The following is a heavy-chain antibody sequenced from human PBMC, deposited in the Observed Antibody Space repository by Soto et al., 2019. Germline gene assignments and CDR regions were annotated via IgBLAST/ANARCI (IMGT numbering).Heavy chain of an antibody. CDR3: AKGPHSSGWHYFDY. J-gene: IGHJ4*02. CDR2: ISGSGGSA. Sequence: GGSLRLSCLASGFTFRSYAMTWVRQGPGRGLEWVSAISGSGGSAFSADSVKGRFTISRDNSENTLYLQMISLRAEDMAIYYCAKGPHSSGWHYFDYWGQGTLVTVSS. D-gene: IGHD6-19*01. V-gene: IGHV3-23*01. CDR1: GFTFRSYA.